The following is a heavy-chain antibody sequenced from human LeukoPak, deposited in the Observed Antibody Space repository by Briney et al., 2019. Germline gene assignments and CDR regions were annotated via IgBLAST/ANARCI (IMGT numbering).Heavy chain of an antibody. CDR1: GYTLTELS. CDR3: ATPGSIAVDGVYYFDY. V-gene: IGHV1-24*01. CDR2: FDPEDGET. Sequence: GASVKVSCKVSGYTLTELSMHWVRQAPGKGLEWMGGFDPEDGETIYAQKFQGRVTMTEDTSTDTAYMELSSLRSEDTAVYYCATPGSIAVDGVYYFDYWGQGTLVTVSS. J-gene: IGHJ4*02. D-gene: IGHD6-19*01.